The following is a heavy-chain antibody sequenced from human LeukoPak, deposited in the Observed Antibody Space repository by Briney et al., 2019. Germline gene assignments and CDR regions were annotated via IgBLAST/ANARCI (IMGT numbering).Heavy chain of an antibody. CDR1: GFTFSGYG. CDR2: IASDGSDR. V-gene: IGHV3-30*18. J-gene: IGHJ4*02. D-gene: IGHD6-13*01. CDR3: AKDRSNSWTFDY. Sequence: PGGSLRLSCTASGFTFSGYGMHWVRQAPGKGLEWVANIASDGSDRHYADSVKGRFTISRDNSKNTVYLQMNSLRGEDTAVYYCAKDRSNSWTFDYWGQGTLVTVSS.